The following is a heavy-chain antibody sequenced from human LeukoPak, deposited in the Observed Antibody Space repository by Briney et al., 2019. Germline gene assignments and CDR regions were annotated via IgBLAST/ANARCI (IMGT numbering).Heavy chain of an antibody. D-gene: IGHD6-19*01. V-gene: IGHV4-39*07. CDR3: ARFIAVAGCFDY. CDR1: GGSIRSSYYY. J-gene: IGHJ4*02. Sequence: SETLSLTCTVSGGSIRSSYYYWGWIRQPPGKGLEWIGSIYDSGSTYYNPSLKSRVTISVDTSKNQFSLKLSSVTAADTAVYYCARFIAVAGCFDYWGQGTLVTVSS. CDR2: IYDSGST.